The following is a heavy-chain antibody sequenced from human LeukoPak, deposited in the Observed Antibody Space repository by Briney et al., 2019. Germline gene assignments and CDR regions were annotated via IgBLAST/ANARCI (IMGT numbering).Heavy chain of an antibody. CDR3: ARVDGSADY. Sequence: ASVKVSCNASGYTFTNYDINWVRQATGQGLEWMGWVNPKSGYTGYAQKFQGRVTISRDTSISTAYMELSSLRSEDTAVYYCARVDGSADYWGQGTLVTVSS. D-gene: IGHD1-26*01. J-gene: IGHJ4*02. V-gene: IGHV1-8*01. CDR1: GYTFTNYD. CDR2: VNPKSGYT.